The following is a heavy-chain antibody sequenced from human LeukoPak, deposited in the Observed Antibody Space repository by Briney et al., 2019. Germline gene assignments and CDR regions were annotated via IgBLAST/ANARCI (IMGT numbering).Heavy chain of an antibody. Sequence: ASETLSLTCTVSGGSISSSSYYWGWIRQPPGKGLEWIGEINHSGSTNYNPSLKSRVTISVDTSKNQFSLKLSSVTAADTAVYYCASREGRLRWLPPPKYDYWGQGTLVTVSS. J-gene: IGHJ4*02. V-gene: IGHV4-39*07. CDR1: GGSISSSSYY. D-gene: IGHD5-24*01. CDR3: ASREGRLRWLPPPKYDY. CDR2: INHSGST.